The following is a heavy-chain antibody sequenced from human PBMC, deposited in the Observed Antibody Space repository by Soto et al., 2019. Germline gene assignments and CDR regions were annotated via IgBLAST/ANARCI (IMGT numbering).Heavy chain of an antibody. CDR1: GGSICNDNL. CDR3: ARLNLLNSG. V-gene: IGHV4-4*02. Sequence: PSETLSLTCAVSGGSICNDNLWSWVRQPPGKGLEWIGEIYHTGSTNYNPSLKSRVTISVDKSKNQFSLELGSVTAADTAVDDCARLNLLNSGWGQGTLVTVSS. CDR2: IYHTGST. J-gene: IGHJ4*02. D-gene: IGHD6-19*01.